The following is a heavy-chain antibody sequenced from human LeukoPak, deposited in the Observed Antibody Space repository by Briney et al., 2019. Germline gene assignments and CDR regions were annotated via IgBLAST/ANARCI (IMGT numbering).Heavy chain of an antibody. CDR1: GFIFRSYG. Sequence: GGSLRLSCVASGFIFRSYGMHWVRQAPGKGLEWVAVIWYDGSNKYYADSVKGRFTISRDNSKNTLSLQMNSLRAEDTAVYYCVRGSDGDLDYWGQGTLVTVSS. J-gene: IGHJ4*02. V-gene: IGHV3-33*01. CDR2: IWYDGSNK. D-gene: IGHD4-17*01. CDR3: VRGSDGDLDY.